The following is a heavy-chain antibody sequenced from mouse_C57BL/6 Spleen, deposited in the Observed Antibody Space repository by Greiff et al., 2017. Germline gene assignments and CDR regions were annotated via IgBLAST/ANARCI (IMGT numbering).Heavy chain of an antibody. CDR2: INPSDSDT. CDR3: AREGTGTAFAY. D-gene: IGHD4-1*01. J-gene: IGHJ3*01. Sequence: QVQLQQPGAELVKPGASVKVSCKSSGYTFPSYWMHWVKQRPGQGLEWIGRINPSDSDTNYNQKVKGKATLTVDKSSSTAYMQLSSLTSEDAAVYYCAREGTGTAFAYWGQGTLVTVSA. V-gene: IGHV1-74*01. CDR1: GYTFPSYW.